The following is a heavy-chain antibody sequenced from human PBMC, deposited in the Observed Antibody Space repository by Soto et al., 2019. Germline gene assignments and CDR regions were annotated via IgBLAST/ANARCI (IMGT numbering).Heavy chain of an antibody. CDR1: GFTFSSYS. D-gene: IGHD2-2*02. CDR3: ARATGYCSSTSCYSLDY. CDR2: ISSSSSYI. V-gene: IGHV3-21*04. Sequence: GGSLRLSCAASGFTFSSYSMNWVRQAPGKGLEWVSSISSSSSYIYYADSVKGRFTISRDNAKNSLYLQMNSLRAEDTAVYYCARATGYCSSTSCYSLDYWGHGTLVTVSS. J-gene: IGHJ4*01.